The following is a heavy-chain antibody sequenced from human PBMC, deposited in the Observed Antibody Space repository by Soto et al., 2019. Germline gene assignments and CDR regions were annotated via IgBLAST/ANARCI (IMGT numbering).Heavy chain of an antibody. J-gene: IGHJ3*02. D-gene: IGHD6-19*01. Sequence: TGGSLRLSCAASGFTFNTYNMNWVRQAPGKGLEWVSYISSSSSTIYYADSVKGRFTISRDNAKNSLYLQMNSLRAEDTAVYYCVRAPSSGWYGGDAFDIWGQGTTVTVSS. CDR3: VRAPSSGWYGGDAFDI. V-gene: IGHV3-48*01. CDR2: ISSSSSTI. CDR1: GFTFNTYN.